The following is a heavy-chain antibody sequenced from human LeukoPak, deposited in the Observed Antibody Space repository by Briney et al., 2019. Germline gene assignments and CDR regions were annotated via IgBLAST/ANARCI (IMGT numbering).Heavy chain of an antibody. D-gene: IGHD1-1*01. J-gene: IGHJ6*02. V-gene: IGHV4-34*01. CDR3: ARGPIRRSPTPTTHFSYYAMDV. Sequence: SETLSLTCAVYGGSFSDHYWSWIRQSPGKGLEWIGEISHSGRTNYNPSLESRVTISIDTSKSQFSLNVSSVTAADTAVYFCARGPIRRSPTPTTHFSYYAMDVWGQGTTATVSS. CDR2: ISHSGRT. CDR1: GGSFSDHY.